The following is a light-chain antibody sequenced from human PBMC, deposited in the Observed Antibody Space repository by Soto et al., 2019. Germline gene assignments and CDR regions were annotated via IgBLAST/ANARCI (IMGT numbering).Light chain of an antibody. Sequence: QSALTQPASVSGSPGQSITISCAGTSSDVGAYNFVSWYQQHPGNAPKLMIYEVSNRPSGVSDRFSGSKSGNTASLTISGLQAEDEADYYFSSFTTSNTWMFGGGTKLTVL. CDR1: SSDVGAYNF. V-gene: IGLV2-14*01. CDR2: EVS. CDR3: SSFTTSNTWM. J-gene: IGLJ3*02.